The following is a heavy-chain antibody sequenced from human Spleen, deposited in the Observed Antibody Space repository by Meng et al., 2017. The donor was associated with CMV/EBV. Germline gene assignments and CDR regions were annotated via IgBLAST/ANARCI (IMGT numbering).Heavy chain of an antibody. D-gene: IGHD2-2*02. CDR2: IYGDGRT. CDR3: LGKEGCSRTTCYNGAFNM. Sequence: GGSLRLSCAASGFTVSSDYMAWVRQAPGKGLEWVSGIYGDGRTYYADFVKGRFTISRDNSKNTLYLQMNSLRAEDMAVYYCLGKEGCSRTTCYNGAFNMWGRGTKVTVSS. V-gene: IGHV3-53*01. CDR1: GFTVSSDY. J-gene: IGHJ3*02.